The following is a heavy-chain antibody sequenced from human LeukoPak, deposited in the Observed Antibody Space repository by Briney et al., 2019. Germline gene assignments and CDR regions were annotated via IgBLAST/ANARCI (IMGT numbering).Heavy chain of an antibody. J-gene: IGHJ3*02. V-gene: IGHV3-30-3*01. CDR2: ISYDGSNK. Sequence: GGSLRLSCAASGFTFSSYAMHWVRQAPGKGLEWVAVISYDGSNKYYADSVKGRFTISRDNSKNTLYLQMNSLRAEDTAVYYCARWRGYNWNDGGAFDIWGQGTMVTVSS. CDR1: GFTFSSYA. CDR3: ARWRGYNWNDGGAFDI. D-gene: IGHD1-1*01.